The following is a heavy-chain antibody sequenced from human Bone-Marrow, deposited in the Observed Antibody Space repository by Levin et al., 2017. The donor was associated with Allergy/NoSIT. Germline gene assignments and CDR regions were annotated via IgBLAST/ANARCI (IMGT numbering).Heavy chain of an antibody. CDR1: GFTFSSYA. V-gene: IGHV3-30-3*01. CDR2: ISYDGSNK. J-gene: IGHJ4*02. CDR3: ASLHLGELSFSSADY. D-gene: IGHD3-16*02. Sequence: PGGSLRLSCAASGFTFSSYAMHWVRQAPGKGLEWVAVISYDGSNKYYADSVKGRFTISRDNSKNTLYLQMNSLRAEDTAVYYCASLHLGELSFSSADYWGQGTLVTVSS.